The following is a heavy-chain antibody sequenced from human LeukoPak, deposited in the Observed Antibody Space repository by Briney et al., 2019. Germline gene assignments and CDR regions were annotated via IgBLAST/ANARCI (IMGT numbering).Heavy chain of an antibody. CDR1: GGSISSSGYY. J-gene: IGHJ3*02. CDR2: LYYNGST. CDR3: ARGDYGGTEGPLLAFDI. Sequence: PSETLSLTCTVSGGSISSSGYYWGWIRQPPGKGLEGIGSLYYNGSTYYNPSLNSRVTISVDRSKNQFSLKLSSVTAADTAVYYCARGDYGGTEGPLLAFDIWGQGTMVTVSS. V-gene: IGHV4-39*07. D-gene: IGHD4-23*01.